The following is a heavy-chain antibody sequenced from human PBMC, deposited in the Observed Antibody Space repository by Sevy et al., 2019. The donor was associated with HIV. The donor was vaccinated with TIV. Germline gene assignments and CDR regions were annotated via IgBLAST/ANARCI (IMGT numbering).Heavy chain of an antibody. V-gene: IGHV3-43D*04. CDR2: ISWDGGST. CDR3: AKDSQAYSSGLCYFDH. J-gene: IGHJ4*02. D-gene: IGHD6-19*01. CDR1: GFTFDDYA. Sequence: GGSLRLSCVASGFTFDDYAMHWVRQAPGKGLEWVSLISWDGGSTYYADSVQGRFTISRDNTRNSLYLQMHSLRPEDTALYYCAKDSQAYSSGLCYFDHWGQGTLVTVSS.